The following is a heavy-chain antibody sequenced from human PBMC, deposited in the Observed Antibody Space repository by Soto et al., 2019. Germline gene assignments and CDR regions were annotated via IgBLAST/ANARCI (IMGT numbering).Heavy chain of an antibody. CDR3: AGTYCSSTSCYGGSYYYYGMDV. J-gene: IGHJ6*02. D-gene: IGHD2-2*01. CDR2: INPSGGST. Sequence: QVQLVQSGAEVKKPGASVKVSCKASGYTFTSYYMHWVRQAPGQGLEWMGIINPSGGSTSYAQKFQGRVTMTRDTSTSTVYMELSSLRSEDTAVYYCAGTYCSSTSCYGGSYYYYGMDVWGQGTTVTVSS. CDR1: GYTFTSYY. V-gene: IGHV1-46*01.